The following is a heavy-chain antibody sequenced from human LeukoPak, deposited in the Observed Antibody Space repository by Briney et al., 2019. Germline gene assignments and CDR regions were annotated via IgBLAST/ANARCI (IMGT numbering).Heavy chain of an antibody. V-gene: IGHV3-23*01. J-gene: IGHJ4*02. Sequence: GGSLRLSCAASGFTFSSYAMSWVRQAPGKGLEWVSAISGSGGSTYYADSVKGRFTISGDNSKNTLYLQMNSLRAEDTAVYYCAKDCSGGSCYLGYWGQGTLVTISS. CDR3: AKDCSGGSCYLGY. CDR1: GFTFSSYA. CDR2: ISGSGGST. D-gene: IGHD2-15*01.